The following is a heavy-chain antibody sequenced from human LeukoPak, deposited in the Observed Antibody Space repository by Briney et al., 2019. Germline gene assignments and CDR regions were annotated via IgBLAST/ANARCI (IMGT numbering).Heavy chain of an antibody. V-gene: IGHV1-69*13. CDR1: GYTFTSYD. J-gene: IGHJ6*03. CDR2: IIPIFGTA. D-gene: IGHD6-13*01. CDR3: ARRGSLTYYYYMDV. Sequence: GASVKVSCKASGYTFTSYDINWVRQAPGQGLEWMGGIIPIFGTANYAQKFQGRVTITADESTSTAYMELSSLRSEDTAVYYCARRGSLTYYYYMDVWGKGTTVTVSS.